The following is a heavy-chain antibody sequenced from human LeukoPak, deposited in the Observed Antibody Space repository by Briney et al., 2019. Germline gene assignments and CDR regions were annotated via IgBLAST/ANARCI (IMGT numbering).Heavy chain of an antibody. D-gene: IGHD6-13*01. CDR3: AKEAFSSSWGGSFDY. CDR1: GFTFSSYG. CDR2: ISYDGSNK. V-gene: IGHV3-30*18. J-gene: IGHJ4*02. Sequence: PGGSLRLSCAASGFTFSSYGMHWVRQAPGKGLEWVAVISYDGSNKYYADSVKGRFTISRDNSKNTLYLQMNSLRAEDTAVYYCAKEAFSSSWGGSFDYWGQGTLVTVSS.